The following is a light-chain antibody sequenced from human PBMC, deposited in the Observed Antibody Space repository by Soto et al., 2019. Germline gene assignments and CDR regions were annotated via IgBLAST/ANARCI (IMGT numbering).Light chain of an antibody. V-gene: IGKV1-33*01. CDR2: DAS. CDR1: QDISNY. Sequence: DIQMTQSPSSLSASVGDRVTITCQASQDISNYLNWYQQKPGKAPKLLIYDASNLETGVPSRFSGSGSGTDFTFSISSLQPEDIATYYCQQYDNLLERTFGHGTKLEIK. CDR3: QQYDNLLERT. J-gene: IGKJ2*01.